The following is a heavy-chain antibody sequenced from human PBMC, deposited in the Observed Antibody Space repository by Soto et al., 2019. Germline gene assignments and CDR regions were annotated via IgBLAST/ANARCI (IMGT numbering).Heavy chain of an antibody. CDR2: IIPIFGTA. CDR3: ARTFSGYAVDY. CDR1: GGTFSSYA. V-gene: IGHV1-69*13. J-gene: IGHJ4*02. Sequence: GASVKVSCTASGGTFSSYAISWVRQAPGQGLEWMGGIIPIFGTANYAQKFQGRVTITADESTSTAYMELSSLRSEDTAVYYCARTFSGYAVDYWGQGTLVTVSS. D-gene: IGHD5-12*01.